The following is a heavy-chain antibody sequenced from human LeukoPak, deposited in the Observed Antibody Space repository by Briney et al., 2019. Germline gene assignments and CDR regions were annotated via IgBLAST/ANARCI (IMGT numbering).Heavy chain of an antibody. CDR3: ARRACSADSCFDY. CDR1: GYSFTSYW. CDR2: IYLGDSDT. J-gene: IGHJ4*02. Sequence: GESLKISCKGSGYSFTSYWIGWVRQMPGKGLEWMGIIYLGDSDTRYSPSFQGQVTNSGDKSINTAYVHWSNLKASDTAMYYCARRACSADSCFDYWGQGTLVTVSS. D-gene: IGHD2-15*01. V-gene: IGHV5-51*01.